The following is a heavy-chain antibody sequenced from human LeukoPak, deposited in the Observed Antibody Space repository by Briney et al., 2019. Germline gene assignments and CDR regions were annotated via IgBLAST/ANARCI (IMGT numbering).Heavy chain of an antibody. J-gene: IGHJ4*02. CDR2: INPSGGST. CDR3: ARDCDSSGYYDY. D-gene: IGHD3-22*01. Sequence: ASVKVSCKVSGYTLTELSMHWVRQAPGQGLEWMGIINPSGGSTSYAQKFQGRVTMTRDTSTSTVYMELSSLRSEDTAVYYCARDCDSSGYYDYWGQGTLVTVSS. CDR1: GYTLTELS. V-gene: IGHV1-46*01.